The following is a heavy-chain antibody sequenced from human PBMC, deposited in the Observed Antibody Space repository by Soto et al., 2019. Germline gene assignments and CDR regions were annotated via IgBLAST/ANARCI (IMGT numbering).Heavy chain of an antibody. V-gene: IGHV3-48*02. Sequence: GGYPRLSCAASGFTFSSYSMNWVRQAPGKGLEWVSYISSSSSTIYYADSVKGRFTISRDNAKNSLYLQMNSLRDEDTAVYYCARDRPRITQIEVMDYWGQGSLVTVSS. CDR3: ARDRPRITQIEVMDY. J-gene: IGHJ4*02. CDR1: GFTFSSYS. CDR2: ISSSSSTI. D-gene: IGHD3-22*01.